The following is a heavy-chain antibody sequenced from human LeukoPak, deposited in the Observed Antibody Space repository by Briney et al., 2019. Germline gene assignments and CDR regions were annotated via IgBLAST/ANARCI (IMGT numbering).Heavy chain of an antibody. CDR1: GGSISSGGYY. J-gene: IGHJ2*01. Sequence: PSQTPSLTCTVSGGSISSGGYYWSWIRQHPGKGLEWIGYIYYSGSTYYNPSLKSRVAISVDTSKNQFSLKLSSVTAADTAVYYCARAGDYGDFPEFWYFDLWGRGTLVTVSS. V-gene: IGHV4-31*03. D-gene: IGHD4-17*01. CDR3: ARAGDYGDFPEFWYFDL. CDR2: IYYSGST.